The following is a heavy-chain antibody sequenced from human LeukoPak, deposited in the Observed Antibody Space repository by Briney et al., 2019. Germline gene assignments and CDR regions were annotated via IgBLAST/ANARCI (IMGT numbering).Heavy chain of an antibody. Sequence: PSETLSLTCTVSGGSISSSSYYWGWIRQPPGKGLEWIGSIYYSGSTYYNPSLKSRVTISVDTSKNQFSLELSSVTAADTAVYYCARPRAAAAATLATPIDYWGQGTLVTVSS. CDR2: IYYSGST. V-gene: IGHV4-39*07. D-gene: IGHD6-13*01. J-gene: IGHJ4*02. CDR3: ARPRAAAAATLATPIDY. CDR1: GGSISSSSYY.